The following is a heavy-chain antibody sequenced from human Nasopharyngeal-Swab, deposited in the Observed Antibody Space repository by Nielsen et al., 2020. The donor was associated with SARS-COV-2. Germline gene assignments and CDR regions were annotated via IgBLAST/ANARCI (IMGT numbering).Heavy chain of an antibody. D-gene: IGHD3-3*01. CDR3: ARAPPYYDFWSGYYKGWFDP. Sequence: RQPPGKGLEWIGYIYYSGSTNYNPSLKSRVNISVDTSKNQFSLKLSSVTAADTAVYYCARAPPYYDFWSGYYKGWFDPWGQGTLVTVSS. J-gene: IGHJ5*02. V-gene: IGHV4-59*12. CDR2: IYYSGST.